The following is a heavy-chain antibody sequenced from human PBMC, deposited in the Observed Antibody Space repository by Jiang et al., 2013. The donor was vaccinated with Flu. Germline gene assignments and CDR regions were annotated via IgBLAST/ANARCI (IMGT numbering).Heavy chain of an antibody. J-gene: IGHJ4*02. CDR2: WDEDK. CDR3: AHMCFRYYFDY. D-gene: IGHD3-16*02. V-gene: IGHV2-5*02. Sequence: WDEDKRYSPSLKSRLTITKDTSKNQVVLTMTNMDPVDTATYYCAHMCFRYYFDYWGQGTLVTVSS.